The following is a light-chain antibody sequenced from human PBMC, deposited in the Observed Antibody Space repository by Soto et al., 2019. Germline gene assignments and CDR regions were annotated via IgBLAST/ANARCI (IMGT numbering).Light chain of an antibody. V-gene: IGKV3-20*01. CDR1: QSVTSSF. Sequence: EIVLTQSPGTLSLSPGERTTLSCRASQSVTSSFLAWYQQKPGQAPRLLIYGASSRATGIPERFSGSGSGTDFILTISRLEPEDSAVYYCQQYGSSPVTFGQGTKVEIK. J-gene: IGKJ1*01. CDR3: QQYGSSPVT. CDR2: GAS.